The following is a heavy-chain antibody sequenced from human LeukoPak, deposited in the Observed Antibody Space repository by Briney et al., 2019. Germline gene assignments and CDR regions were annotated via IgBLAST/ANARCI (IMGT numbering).Heavy chain of an antibody. V-gene: IGHV1-46*01. Sequence: GASVKVSCKASGYTFTSYYMHWVRQAPGQGLEWMGIINPSGGSTSYAQKFQGRVTMTRDMSTSTVYMELSSLRSEDTAVYYCARDEELGPSSGYSYGTPSDYWGQGTLVTVSS. CDR1: GYTFTSYY. D-gene: IGHD5-18*01. CDR3: ARDEELGPSSGYSYGTPSDY. CDR2: INPSGGST. J-gene: IGHJ4*02.